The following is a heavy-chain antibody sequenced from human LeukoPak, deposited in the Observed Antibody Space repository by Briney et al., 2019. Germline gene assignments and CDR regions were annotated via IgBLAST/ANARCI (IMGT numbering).Heavy chain of an antibody. J-gene: IGHJ5*02. CDR2: IIPIFGTA. V-gene: IGHV1-69*13. CDR3: ARAYYGDYVDWFDP. D-gene: IGHD4-17*01. Sequence: GASVKVSCKASGGTFSSYAISWVRQAPGQGLEWMGGIIPIFGTANYAQKFQGRVTITADESTSTAYMELSSLRSEDTAVYYCARAYYGDYVDWFDPWGQGTLVTVSS. CDR1: GGTFSSYA.